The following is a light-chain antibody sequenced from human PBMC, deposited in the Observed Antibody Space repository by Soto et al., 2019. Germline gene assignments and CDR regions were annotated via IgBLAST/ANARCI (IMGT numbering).Light chain of an antibody. CDR2: EVS. V-gene: IGLV2-18*02. CDR3: SSYTSSSTS. CDR1: SSDVGSYNR. Sequence: QSVLTQPPSVSGSPGQSVTISCTGTSSDVGSYNRVSWYQQPPGTAPKLMIYEVSNRPSGVPDRFSGSKSGNTASLTISGLQAEDEADYYCSSYTSSSTSFGTGTKVTVL. J-gene: IGLJ1*01.